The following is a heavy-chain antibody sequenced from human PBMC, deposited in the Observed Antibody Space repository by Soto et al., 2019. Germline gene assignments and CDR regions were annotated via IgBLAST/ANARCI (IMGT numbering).Heavy chain of an antibody. V-gene: IGHV3-30*18. CDR1: GFTFNMFG. J-gene: IGHJ6*02. CDR3: AKDLLRLDYYHYGMDV. D-gene: IGHD2-21*01. CDR2: ISYDGSNK. Sequence: PGGSLRLSCAASGFTFNMFGMDWVRQAPGKGLEWVAVISYDGSNKFYADSVKGRFTISRDNSKNTLYLHMNSLRAEDTAVYYCAKDLLRLDYYHYGMDVWGQGTTVTVS.